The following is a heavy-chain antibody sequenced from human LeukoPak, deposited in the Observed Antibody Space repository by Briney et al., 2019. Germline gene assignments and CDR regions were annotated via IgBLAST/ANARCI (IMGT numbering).Heavy chain of an antibody. J-gene: IGHJ4*02. CDR1: GFTFSSYA. CDR3: ARSDYGPFDY. V-gene: IGHV3-30*04. D-gene: IGHD4-17*01. CDR2: ISYDGSNK. Sequence: GGSLRLSCAASGFTFSSYAMHWVRQAPGKGLEWVAVISYDGSNKYYADSVKGRFTISRDNSKDTLYLQMNSLRAEDTAVYYCARSDYGPFDYWGQGTLVTVSS.